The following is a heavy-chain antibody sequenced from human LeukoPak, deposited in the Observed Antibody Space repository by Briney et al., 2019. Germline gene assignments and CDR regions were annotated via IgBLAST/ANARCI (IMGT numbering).Heavy chain of an antibody. D-gene: IGHD4-17*01. CDR1: GFTFSSHW. J-gene: IGHJ3*02. CDR2: ITSSSTI. Sequence: PGGSLRLSCAVSGFTFSSHWMSWVRQAPGKGLEWLSYITSSSTIYYADSVKGRFTISRDNAKNSLYLQMNSLRDEDTAVYYCARGPYGDYVDAFDIWGQGTMVTVSS. CDR3: ARGPYGDYVDAFDI. V-gene: IGHV3-48*02.